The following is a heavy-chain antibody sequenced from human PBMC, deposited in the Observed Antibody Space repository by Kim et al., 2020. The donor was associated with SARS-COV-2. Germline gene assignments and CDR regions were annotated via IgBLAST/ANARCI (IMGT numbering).Heavy chain of an antibody. CDR2: VSAYGYT. J-gene: IGHJ3*02. CDR3: VRGSYCGGDCYSRFDI. D-gene: IGHD2-21*02. CDR1: GYTFTSYG. V-gene: IGHV1-18*04. Sequence: ASVKVSCKASGYTFTSYGINWVRQAPGQGLEWVGWVSAYGYTNYAQKVQGRVTMITDTSTTTASMELRSLRSDDTAVYYCVRGSYCGGDCYSRFDIWGQGTMVTVSS.